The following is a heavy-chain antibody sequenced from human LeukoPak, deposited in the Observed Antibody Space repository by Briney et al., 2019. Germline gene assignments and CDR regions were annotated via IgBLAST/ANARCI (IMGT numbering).Heavy chain of an antibody. CDR1: GYTFTSYG. J-gene: IGHJ4*02. Sequence: GASVKVSCKASGYTFTSYGISWVRQAPGQGLEWMGWISAYNGNTNYAQKLQGRVTMTTDTSTSTAYMELRSLRSDDTAVYYCARAARYYYDSSVYHYHWGQGTLVTVSS. D-gene: IGHD3-22*01. CDR3: ARAARYYYDSSVYHYH. CDR2: ISAYNGNT. V-gene: IGHV1-18*01.